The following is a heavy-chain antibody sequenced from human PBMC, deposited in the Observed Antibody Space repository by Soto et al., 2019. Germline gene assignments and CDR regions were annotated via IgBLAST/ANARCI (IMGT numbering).Heavy chain of an antibody. J-gene: IGHJ4*02. CDR2: FDPEDGET. Sequence: ASVKVSCTVSGYTHTELSMHWVRQAPGKGLEWMGGFDPEDGETIYAQKFQGRVTMTEDTSTDTAYMELSSLRSEDTAVYYCATALHLRKYYFDYWGQGTLVTVS. D-gene: IGHD4-17*01. CDR1: GYTHTELS. V-gene: IGHV1-24*01. CDR3: ATALHLRKYYFDY.